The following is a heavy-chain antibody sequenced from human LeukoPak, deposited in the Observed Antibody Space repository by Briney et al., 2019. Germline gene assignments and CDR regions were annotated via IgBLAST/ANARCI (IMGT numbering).Heavy chain of an antibody. CDR2: ISVYNGNT. CDR1: GYTFTTYG. Sequence: ASVKVSCKASGYTFTTYGISWVRQAPGQGLEWMGWISVYNGNTNYAQKLQGRVTMTTDTSKSTAYMELRSLRSDDTAVYYWARESAYYYDSSGLYHWFDPWGQGTLVTVSS. CDR3: ARESAYYYDSSGLYHWFDP. V-gene: IGHV1-18*01. D-gene: IGHD3-22*01. J-gene: IGHJ5*02.